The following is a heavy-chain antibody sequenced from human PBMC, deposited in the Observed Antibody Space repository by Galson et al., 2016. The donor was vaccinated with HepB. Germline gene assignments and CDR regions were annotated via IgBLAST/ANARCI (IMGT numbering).Heavy chain of an antibody. V-gene: IGHV3-48*01. CDR2: ISSTSRTI. CDR1: GFTFSSYN. J-gene: IGHJ6*03. CDR3: ARGSGSGSSRFRFYFYMDM. D-gene: IGHD3-10*01. Sequence: SLRLSCAASGFTFSSYNMNWVRQAPGKGLEWVSYISSTSRTINYADSVRGRFTISRDSAKNSLYVQMNSLRVDDSAIYYCARGSGSGSSRFRFYFYMDMWGKGTTVTASS.